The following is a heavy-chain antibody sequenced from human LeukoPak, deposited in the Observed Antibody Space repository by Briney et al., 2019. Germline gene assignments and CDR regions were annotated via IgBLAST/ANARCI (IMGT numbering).Heavy chain of an antibody. J-gene: IGHJ4*02. D-gene: IGHD7-27*01. V-gene: IGHV3-74*01. CDR2: INTDGSST. Sequence: GGSLRLSCAASGFTFSSYWMSWVRQAPGRGLVWVSRINTDGSSTTYADSVKGRFTISRDNAKNTLYLQMNSLRAEDTAVYFCARALGQPYFDYWGQGALVTVSS. CDR1: GFTFSSYW. CDR3: ARALGQPYFDY.